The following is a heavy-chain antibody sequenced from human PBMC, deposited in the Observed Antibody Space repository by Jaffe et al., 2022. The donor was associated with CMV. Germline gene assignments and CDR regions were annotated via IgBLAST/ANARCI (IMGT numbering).Heavy chain of an antibody. D-gene: IGHD6-19*01. Sequence: EMQLVESGGGLIQPGGSLRLSCAASGFIVSRNYMNWVRQAPGKGLEWVSVIHSDGSTNYADSVKGRFTISRDNFKNTLYLQMHSLRAEDTAVYYCARAVDASGWLEYFQDWGQGTLATVSS. V-gene: IGHV3-53*01. CDR2: IHSDGST. J-gene: IGHJ1*01. CDR1: GFIVSRNY. CDR3: ARAVDASGWLEYFQD.